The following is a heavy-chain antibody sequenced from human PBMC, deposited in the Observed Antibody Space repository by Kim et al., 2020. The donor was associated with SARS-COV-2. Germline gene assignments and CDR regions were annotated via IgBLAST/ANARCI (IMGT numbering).Heavy chain of an antibody. CDR1: GGSINSYY. D-gene: IGHD1-26*01. Sequence: SETLSLTCTVSGGSINSYYWSWIRQPPGKGLEWIGYIYYSGSTNYNPSLKSRVTISVDASKNQFSLRLSSVTTSDTAVYYGARGGWSLNYWGQGTLVTVSS. V-gene: IGHV4-59*01. J-gene: IGHJ4*02. CDR3: ARGGWSLNY. CDR2: IYYSGST.